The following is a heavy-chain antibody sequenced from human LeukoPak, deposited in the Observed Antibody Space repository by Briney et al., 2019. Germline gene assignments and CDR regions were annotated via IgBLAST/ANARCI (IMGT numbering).Heavy chain of an antibody. CDR1: GFTVTNYA. J-gene: IGHJ4*02. D-gene: IGHD3-9*01. V-gene: IGHV3-23*01. Sequence: GGSLSLSCAASGFTVTNYAMYWVRQAPGKGLEWVSAISGRDDSSYYADSVKGRFTISRDTSKNTLFLQMNSLRAEDTAVYYCAKWGDYDILTGYYDPDYWGQGTLVTVSS. CDR3: AKWGDYDILTGYYDPDY. CDR2: ISGRDDSS.